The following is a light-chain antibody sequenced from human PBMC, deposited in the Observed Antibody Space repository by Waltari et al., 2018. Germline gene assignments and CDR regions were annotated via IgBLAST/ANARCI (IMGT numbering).Light chain of an antibody. CDR2: AAS. CDR1: QSTSMY. J-gene: IGKJ1*01. Sequence: IQLVQSPRSRSASVRDSLNITCRASQSTSMYLNWYQQKPGKAPRLLIYAASRLQSGVPSRFSGSGYGTDFSLTISSLQPEDFATYSCQQAYNVPRTFGQGTKVEI. CDR3: QQAYNVPRT. V-gene: IGKV1-39*01.